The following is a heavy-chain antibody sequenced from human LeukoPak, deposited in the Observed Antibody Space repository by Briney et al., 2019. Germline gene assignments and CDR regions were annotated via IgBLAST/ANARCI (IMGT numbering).Heavy chain of an antibody. V-gene: IGHV3-48*01. CDR2: ISSSSSTI. J-gene: IGHJ6*03. Sequence: GGSLRLSCAASGFTFSRNSMNWVRQAPGKGLEWVSYISSSSSTIYYADSVKGRFTISRDNAKNSLYLQMNSLGPEDTAVYYCARDPYSGNYGNYYYYYMDVWGKGTTVTISS. CDR3: ARDPYSGNYGNYYYYYMDV. D-gene: IGHD1-26*01. CDR1: GFTFSRNS.